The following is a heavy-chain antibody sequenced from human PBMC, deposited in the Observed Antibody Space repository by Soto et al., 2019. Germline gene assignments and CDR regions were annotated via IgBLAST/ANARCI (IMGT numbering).Heavy chain of an antibody. J-gene: IGHJ6*02. V-gene: IGHV5-51*01. CDR1: GYTFTNYW. Sequence: PGESLKISCKGSGYTFTNYWIGWVRQMPGKGLEWMGIIYPGDSDTKYNPSFQGQVTISADKSITTTYLRWTSLKASDTAIYYCGASIFYYGTDVWGQATKVTVSS. CDR2: IYPGDSDT. CDR3: GASIFYYGTDV.